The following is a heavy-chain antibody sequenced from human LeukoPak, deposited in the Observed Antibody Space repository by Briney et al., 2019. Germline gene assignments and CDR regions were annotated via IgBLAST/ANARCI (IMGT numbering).Heavy chain of an antibody. J-gene: IGHJ3*02. D-gene: IGHD3-22*01. CDR1: GFTCSSYW. CDR3: ARELVYYDRSGYHLSDAFDI. CDR2: MKQDGSEK. Sequence: PGGSLRLSCAASGFTCSSYWMSWVRQAPGKGLEWVANMKQDGSEKYYVDSVKGRFTISRDNAKNSVYLQMNSLRAEDTAVYYCARELVYYDRSGYHLSDAFDIWGQGTLVTVSS. V-gene: IGHV3-7*01.